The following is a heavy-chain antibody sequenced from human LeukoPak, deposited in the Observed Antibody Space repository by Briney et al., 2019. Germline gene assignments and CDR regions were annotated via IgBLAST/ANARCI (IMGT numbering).Heavy chain of an antibody. D-gene: IGHD3-10*01. J-gene: IGHJ2*01. Sequence: GGSLRLSCAASGFTFSDDYMSWIRQAPGKGLEWVSYIISMVTHTNYADSVKGRFTISRYNAKSSLYLQMNSLSAEDTAVYYCARDGATMVRGVIVDYWCFDLWGRGTLVTVSS. V-gene: IGHV3-11*05. CDR1: GFTFSDDY. CDR3: ARDGATMVRGVIVDYWCFDL. CDR2: IISMVTHT.